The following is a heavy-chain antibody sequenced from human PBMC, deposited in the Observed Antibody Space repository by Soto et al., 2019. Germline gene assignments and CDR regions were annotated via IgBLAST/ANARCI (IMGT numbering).Heavy chain of an antibody. D-gene: IGHD6-19*01. CDR1: GFTFSNAW. CDR3: TTDLGPYSSGGYLGYFDY. V-gene: IGHV3-15*01. CDR2: IKSKTDGGTT. Sequence: GGSLRLSCAASGFTFSNAWMSWVRQAPGKGLEWVGRIKSKTDGGTTDYAAPVKGRFTISRDDSKNTLYLQMNSLKTEDTAVHYCTTDLGPYSSGGYLGYFDYWGQGTLVTVSS. J-gene: IGHJ4*02.